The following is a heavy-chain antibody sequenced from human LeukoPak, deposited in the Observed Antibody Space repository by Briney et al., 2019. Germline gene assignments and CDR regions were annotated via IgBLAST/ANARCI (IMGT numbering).Heavy chain of an antibody. D-gene: IGHD1-20*01. J-gene: IGHJ4*02. V-gene: IGHV1-2*02. CDR3: AREGLTGTTDDY. CDR2: INPNSGGT. CDR1: GYTFTTYS. Sequence: ASVKVSCKASGYTFTTYSIHWVRQAPGQGLEWMGWINPNSGGTNYAQKFQGRVTMTRDTSISTAYMELSRLRSDDTAVYYCAREGLTGTTDDYWGQGTLVTVSS.